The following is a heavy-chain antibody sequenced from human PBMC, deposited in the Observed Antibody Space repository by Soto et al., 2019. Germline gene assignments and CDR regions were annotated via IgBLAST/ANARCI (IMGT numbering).Heavy chain of an antibody. CDR1: GFTFISYW. CDR2: ISTDGSST. J-gene: IGHJ4*02. V-gene: IGHV3-74*01. Sequence: GGSLRLSCAASGFTFISYWMHWLRQAPEKGLMWVSRISTDGSSTNYADSVKGRFTVSRDNARNTLYLQMDSLRAEDTAVYYCARNKDGVDYWGQGT. CDR3: ARNKDGVDY.